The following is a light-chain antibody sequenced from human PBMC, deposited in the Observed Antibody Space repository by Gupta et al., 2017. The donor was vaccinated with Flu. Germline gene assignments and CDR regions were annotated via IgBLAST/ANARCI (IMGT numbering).Light chain of an antibody. Sequence: IVLTQSPVTLSLSQGERATLSCRANQSVSTYLAWYQQKPGQAPRLLIHGASYRATGIPARFRGSGHATDFTLSVSSLESEDFAVYYCQQRSNWPFTFGGGTRVEI. CDR3: QQRSNWPFT. CDR2: GAS. CDR1: QSVSTY. V-gene: IGKV3-11*01. J-gene: IGKJ4*01.